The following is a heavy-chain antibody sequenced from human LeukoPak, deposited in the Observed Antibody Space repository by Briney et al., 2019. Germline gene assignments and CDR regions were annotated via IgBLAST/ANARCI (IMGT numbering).Heavy chain of an antibody. CDR1: GFTFSRYG. Sequence: PGRSLRLSCAASGFTFSRYGMHWVRQAPGKGLVWVSRINTDGSSTDYADSVKGRFTISRDNAKNTLYLQMNSLRAEDTAVYYCSRDPSSGYSYGLDYWGQGTLVTVSS. V-gene: IGHV3-74*01. CDR2: INTDGSST. CDR3: SRDPSSGYSYGLDY. D-gene: IGHD5-18*01. J-gene: IGHJ4*02.